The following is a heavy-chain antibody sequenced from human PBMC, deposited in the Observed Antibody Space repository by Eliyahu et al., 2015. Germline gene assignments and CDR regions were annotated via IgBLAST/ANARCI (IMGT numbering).Heavy chain of an antibody. V-gene: IGHV1-8*01. CDR1: GXTFTSYD. D-gene: IGHD2-15*01. CDR2: MNPNSGNT. J-gene: IGHJ5*02. CDR3: ARVDCSGGSCYSNWFDP. Sequence: QVQLVQSGAEVKKPGASVKVSCKASGXTFTSYDINWVRQATGQGLEWMGWMNPNSGNTGYAQKFQGRVTMTRNTSISTAYMELSSLRSEDTAVYYCARVDCSGGSCYSNWFDPWGQGTLVTVSS.